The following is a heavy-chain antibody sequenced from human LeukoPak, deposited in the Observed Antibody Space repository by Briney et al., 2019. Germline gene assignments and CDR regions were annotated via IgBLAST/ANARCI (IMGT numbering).Heavy chain of an antibody. V-gene: IGHV4-34*01. J-gene: IGHJ5*02. CDR1: GGSFSGYY. Sequence: SETLSLTCAVYGGSFSGYYWSWIRQPPGKGLEWIWEINHSGGTNYNPSLKSRVTISVDTSKNQFSLKLSSVTAADTAVYYCARGQGYGYCSGGSCYWVWFDPWGQGTLVTVSS. D-gene: IGHD2-15*01. CDR2: INHSGGT. CDR3: ARGQGYGYCSGGSCYWVWFDP.